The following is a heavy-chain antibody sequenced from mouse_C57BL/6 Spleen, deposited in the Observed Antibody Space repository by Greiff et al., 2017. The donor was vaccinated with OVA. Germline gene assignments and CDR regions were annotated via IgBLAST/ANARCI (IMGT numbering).Heavy chain of an antibody. V-gene: IGHV5-6*01. Sequence: EVKLVESGGDLVKPGGSLKLSCAASGFTFSSYGMSWVRQTPDKRLEWVATISSGGSYTYYPDSVKGRFPISRENAKNTLYLQMSRLKSEDTAMYCGARLLRYGYFDVWGTGTTVTVSS. CDR2: ISSGGSYT. CDR3: ARLLRYGYFDV. D-gene: IGHD1-1*01. J-gene: IGHJ1*03. CDR1: GFTFSSYG.